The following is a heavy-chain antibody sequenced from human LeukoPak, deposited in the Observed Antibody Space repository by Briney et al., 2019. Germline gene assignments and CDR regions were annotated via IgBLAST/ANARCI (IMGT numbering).Heavy chain of an antibody. D-gene: IGHD3-22*01. V-gene: IGHV4-39*07. CDR3: ARVHYYDSSGYYLNYYYYYMDV. J-gene: IGHJ6*03. CDR1: GGSISSSSYY. Sequence: SETLSLTCTVSGGSISSSSYYWGWIRQPPGKGLEWIGSIYYSGSTYYNPSLKSRVTISVDTSRNQFSLKLSSVTAADTAVYYCARVHYYDSSGYYLNYYYYYMDVWGKGTTVTISS. CDR2: IYYSGST.